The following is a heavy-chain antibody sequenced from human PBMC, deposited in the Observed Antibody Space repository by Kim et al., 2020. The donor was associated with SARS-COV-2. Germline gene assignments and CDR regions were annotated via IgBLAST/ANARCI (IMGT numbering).Heavy chain of an antibody. CDR3: ARLGLVGATTEDY. CDR2: IYYSGST. V-gene: IGHV4-39*01. D-gene: IGHD1-26*01. J-gene: IGHJ4*02. Sequence: SETLSLTCTVSGGSISSSGYYWGWVRQPPGKGLEWIGSIYYSGSTYYNPTLKSRVTISVDTSKNQFSLKLSSVTAADTAVYYCARLGLVGATTEDYWGQG. CDR1: GGSISSSGYY.